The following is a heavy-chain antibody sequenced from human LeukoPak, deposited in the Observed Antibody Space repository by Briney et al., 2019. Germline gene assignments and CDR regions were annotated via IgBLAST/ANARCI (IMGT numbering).Heavy chain of an antibody. CDR2: ISGSGGST. V-gene: IGHV3-23*01. Sequence: GGSLRLSCAASGFTFSDYYMSWIRQAPGKGLEWVSAISGSGGSTYYADSVKGRFTISRDNSKNTLYLQMNSLRAEDTAVYYCAKGFVVVVSATQSSWFDPWGQGTLVSVSS. CDR3: AKGFVVVVSATQSSWFDP. CDR1: GFTFSDYY. J-gene: IGHJ5*02. D-gene: IGHD2-21*01.